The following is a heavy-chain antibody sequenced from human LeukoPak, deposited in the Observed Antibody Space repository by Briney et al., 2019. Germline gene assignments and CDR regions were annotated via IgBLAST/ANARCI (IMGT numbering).Heavy chain of an antibody. Sequence: QSGGSLRLSCSASGFTFSSFAMSWVRQAPGKGLEWVSGISGSGGSTYYADSMKGRFTISRDNSKNTLYLQINSLRAEDTAVYYCTTSMTTVTKGDYWGQGTLVTVSS. CDR2: ISGSGGST. V-gene: IGHV3-23*01. CDR3: TTSMTTVTKGDY. J-gene: IGHJ4*02. CDR1: GFTFSSFA. D-gene: IGHD4-17*01.